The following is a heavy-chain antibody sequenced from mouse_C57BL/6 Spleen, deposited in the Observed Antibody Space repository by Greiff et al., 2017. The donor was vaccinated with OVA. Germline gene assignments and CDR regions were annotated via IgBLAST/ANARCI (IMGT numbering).Heavy chain of an antibody. CDR2: ISSGSSTI. D-gene: IGHD2-1*01. CDR1: GFTFSDYG. Sequence: EVKLMESGGGLVKPGGSLKLSCAASGFTFSDYGMHWVRQAPEKGLEWVAYISSGSSTIYYADTVKGRFTISRDNAKNTLFLQMTSLRSEDTAMYYCARDYGKECACWGQGALVTDSA. J-gene: IGHJ3*01. CDR3: ARDYGKECAC. V-gene: IGHV5-17*01.